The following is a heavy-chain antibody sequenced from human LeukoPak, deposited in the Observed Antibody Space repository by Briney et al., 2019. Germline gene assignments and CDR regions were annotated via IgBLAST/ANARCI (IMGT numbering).Heavy chain of an antibody. CDR2: IRYDGSNK. CDR1: GFTFSGYG. V-gene: IGHV3-30*02. J-gene: IGHJ4*02. CDR3: AKTPLWFGESVFDY. D-gene: IGHD3-10*01. Sequence: GGSLRLSCAASGFTFSGYGMHWVRQAPGKGLEWVAFIRYDGSNKYYGESVKGRFTISRDNSKNTLYLQMKSLRAEDTAVYYCAKTPLWFGESVFDYWGQGTLVTVSS.